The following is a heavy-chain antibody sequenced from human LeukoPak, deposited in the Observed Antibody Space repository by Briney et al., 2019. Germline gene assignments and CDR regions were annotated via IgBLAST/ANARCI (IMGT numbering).Heavy chain of an antibody. D-gene: IGHD3-22*01. CDR1: GDSISSYY. CDR3: ARPAYDSSGWIDY. J-gene: IGHJ4*02. V-gene: IGHV4-59*01. Sequence: PSETLSLTCTVSGDSISSYYWSWIRQPPGKGLEWIGYIYYSGSTNHNPSLKSRVTISVDTSKNQFSLKLSSVTAADTAVYYCARPAYDSSGWIDYWGQGTLVTVSS. CDR2: IYYSGST.